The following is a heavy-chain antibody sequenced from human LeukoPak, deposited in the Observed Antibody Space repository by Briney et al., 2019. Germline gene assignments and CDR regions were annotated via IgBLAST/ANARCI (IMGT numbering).Heavy chain of an antibody. Sequence: PSETLSLTCTVSGGSISSYYWSWIRQPPGKGLEWIGYFYNSGNTNYNPSLKGRVTISGDTSKNQFSLKLTSVTAADTAVYYCARGAYFDSSGIDAFDIWGQGTMVAVS. CDR2: FYNSGNT. J-gene: IGHJ3*02. CDR3: ARGAYFDSSGIDAFDI. V-gene: IGHV4-59*01. D-gene: IGHD3-22*01. CDR1: GGSISSYY.